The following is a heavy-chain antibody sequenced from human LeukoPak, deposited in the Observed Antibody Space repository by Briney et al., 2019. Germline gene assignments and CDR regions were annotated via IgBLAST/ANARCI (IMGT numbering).Heavy chain of an antibody. CDR1: GFTFTRYW. J-gene: IGHJ3*02. V-gene: IGHV3-74*01. CDR3: ARGGSAHGFDI. D-gene: IGHD3-16*01. Sequence: GGSLRLSCEASGFTFTRYWIHWVRQAPGKGLVWVSRSDKDGSDQLYADYVKGRFPTSRDNDKNTLYLQMNSLSAEDTAVYYCARGGSAHGFDIWGQGTMVTVSS. CDR2: SDKDGSDQ.